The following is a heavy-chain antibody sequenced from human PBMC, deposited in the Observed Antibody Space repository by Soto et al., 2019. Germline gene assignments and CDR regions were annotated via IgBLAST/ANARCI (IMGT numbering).Heavy chain of an antibody. D-gene: IGHD6-13*01. Sequence: LRLSCAASGFTFSSYAMSWVRQAPGKGLECVSSISGSGDSTYYADSVKGRFTISRDNSKNTLWLQMNSLRAEDTAIYYCAKGKVTAAVWTNGMDVWGQGTTVTVSS. J-gene: IGHJ6*02. CDR3: AKGKVTAAVWTNGMDV. CDR2: ISGSGDST. CDR1: GFTFSSYA. V-gene: IGHV3-23*01.